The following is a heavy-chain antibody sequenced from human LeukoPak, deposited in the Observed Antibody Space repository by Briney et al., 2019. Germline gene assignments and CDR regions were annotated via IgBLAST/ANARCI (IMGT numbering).Heavy chain of an antibody. CDR3: AKLPTYHYDSSGYYYFDY. CDR1: GFTFSSYG. D-gene: IGHD3-22*01. V-gene: IGHV3-30*18. J-gene: IGHJ4*02. Sequence: GRSLRLSCAASGFTFSSYGMHWVRQAPGKGLEWVAVISYDGSNKYYADSVKGRFTISRDNSKNTLYLQMNSLRAEDTALYFCAKLPTYHYDSSGYYYFDYWGQGTLVTVSS. CDR2: ISYDGSNK.